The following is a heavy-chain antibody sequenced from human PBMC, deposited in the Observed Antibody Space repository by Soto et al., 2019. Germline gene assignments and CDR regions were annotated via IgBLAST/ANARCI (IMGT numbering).Heavy chain of an antibody. CDR1: GGSISSSSYY. Sequence: QLQLQESGPGLVKPSETLSLTCTVSGGSISSSSYYWGWIRQPPGKGLEWIGSIYYSGSTYYNPSLKSRVTISVDTSKNQFSLKLSSVTAADTAVYYCAGLVRGVIRVPGFDPWGQGTLVTVSS. J-gene: IGHJ5*02. CDR3: AGLVRGVIRVPGFDP. V-gene: IGHV4-39*01. D-gene: IGHD3-10*01. CDR2: IYYSGST.